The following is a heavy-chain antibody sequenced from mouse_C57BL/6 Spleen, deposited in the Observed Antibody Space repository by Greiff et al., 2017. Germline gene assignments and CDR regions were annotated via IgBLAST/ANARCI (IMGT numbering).Heavy chain of an antibody. CDR3: ARLGYYGYFDV. D-gene: IGHD2-2*01. Sequence: EVKLLESGGGLVQPGGSLKLSCAASGIDFSRYWMSWVRRAPGKGLEWIGEINPDSSTINYAPYLKDKFIISRDNAKNTLYLQMSKVRSEDTALYYGARLGYYGYFDVWGTGTPLTVSA. J-gene: IGHJ1*03. V-gene: IGHV4-1*01. CDR1: GIDFSRYW. CDR2: INPDSSTI.